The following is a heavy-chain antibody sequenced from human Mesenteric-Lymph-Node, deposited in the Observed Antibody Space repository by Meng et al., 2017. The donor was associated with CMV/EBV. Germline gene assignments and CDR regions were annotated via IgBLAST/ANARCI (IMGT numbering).Heavy chain of an antibody. Sequence: GESLKISCAASGFTFSSYSMNWVRQAPGKGLEWVSSIYSAGITHYADSVKGRFTISRDNSKNTLYFQMNSLRAEDTAVYYCARDRPQSFGVVTSYYHGMDVWGQGTTVTVSS. D-gene: IGHD3-3*01. CDR3: ARDRPQSFGVVTSYYHGMDV. CDR2: IYSAGIT. J-gene: IGHJ6*02. V-gene: IGHV3-66*02. CDR1: GFTFSSYS.